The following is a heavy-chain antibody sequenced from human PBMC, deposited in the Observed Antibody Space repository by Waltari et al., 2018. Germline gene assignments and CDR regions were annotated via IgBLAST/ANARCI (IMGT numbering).Heavy chain of an antibody. J-gene: IGHJ4*02. D-gene: IGHD3-3*01. CDR3: ARGTTIFGVGAY. Sequence: VQLVQSGAEVKKPGSSVKVSCKASGGTFSSYTISWVRQAPGQGLEWMGRIIPILGIANYAQKFQGRVTITADKSTSTAYMELSSLRSEETAVYYCARGTTIFGVGAYWGQGTLVTVSS. V-gene: IGHV1-69*02. CDR1: GGTFSSYT. CDR2: IIPILGIA.